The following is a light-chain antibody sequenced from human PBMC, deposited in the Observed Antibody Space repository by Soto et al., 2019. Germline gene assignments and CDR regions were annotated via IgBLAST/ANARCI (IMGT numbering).Light chain of an antibody. CDR3: CSYAGSYV. J-gene: IGLJ1*01. CDR1: ISAVGGYNY. Sequence: QSALTQPRSVSGSPGQSVTISCTGTISAVGGYNYVAWYQQHPGKAPKLMIYDVSKRPSGVPDRFSGSKSGNTASLTISGLHAEDEAAYYCCSYAGSYVFGTGTKVTVL. V-gene: IGLV2-11*01. CDR2: DVS.